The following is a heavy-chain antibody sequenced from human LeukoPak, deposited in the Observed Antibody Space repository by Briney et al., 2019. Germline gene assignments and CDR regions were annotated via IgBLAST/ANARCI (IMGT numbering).Heavy chain of an antibody. J-gene: IGHJ5*02. CDR3: ARDKIPYDSSAP. D-gene: IGHD3-22*01. Sequence: PSQTLSLTCTVSGDSISSGTSYWSWIRQFPEKGLEWIGYIYYTGGTYYNPSLRSRVSISVDASKNQFSLELNSVTAADTAVYYCARDKIPYDSSAPWGQGTLVTVSS. CDR1: GDSISSGTSY. V-gene: IGHV4-31*03. CDR2: IYYTGGT.